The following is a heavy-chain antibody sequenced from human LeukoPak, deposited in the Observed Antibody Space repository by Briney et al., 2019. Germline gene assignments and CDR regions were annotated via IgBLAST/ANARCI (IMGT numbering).Heavy chain of an antibody. V-gene: IGHV4-59*01. J-gene: IGHJ4*02. CDR1: GGSISSYY. CDR3: ARVGVDTAMAFHY. CDR2: IYYSGST. D-gene: IGHD5-18*01. Sequence: KPSETLSLTCTVYGGSISSYYWSWIRQPPGKGLEWIGYIYYSGSTNYNPSLKSRVTISVDTSKNQFSLKLSSVTAADTAVYYCARVGVDTAMAFHYWGQGTLVTVSS.